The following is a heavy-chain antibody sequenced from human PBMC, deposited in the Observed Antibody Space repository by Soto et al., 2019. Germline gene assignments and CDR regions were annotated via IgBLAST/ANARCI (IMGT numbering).Heavy chain of an antibody. J-gene: IGHJ4*02. D-gene: IGHD4-17*01. V-gene: IGHV4-39*01. CDR2: IYYSGNT. Sequence: PSETLSLTCTVSGVSISSSIYYWGWIRQPPGKGLEWIGSIYYSGNTYYNPSLMSRVTISVDTSKNQFSLKLSSVTAADTAVYYCARHPYDYGDWLGACWGQGTLVTVSS. CDR3: ARHPYDYGDWLGAC. CDR1: GVSISSSIYY.